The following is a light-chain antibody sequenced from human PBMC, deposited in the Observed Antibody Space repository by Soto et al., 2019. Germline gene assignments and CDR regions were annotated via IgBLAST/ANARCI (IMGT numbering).Light chain of an antibody. CDR2: SAS. Sequence: DIQMTQSPSSLSASVGDRVTITCRASQSISKYLNWYQHKPGKAPKLLIYSASSLDSGVPTRFTGRGSGTDFTLTISSLQPEDVATYFCQQAYSIPAVTFGGGTKVDSK. J-gene: IGKJ4*01. V-gene: IGKV1-39*01. CDR1: QSISKY. CDR3: QQAYSIPAVT.